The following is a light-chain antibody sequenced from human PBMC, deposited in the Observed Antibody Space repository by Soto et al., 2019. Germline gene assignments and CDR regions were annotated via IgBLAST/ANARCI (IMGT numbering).Light chain of an antibody. CDR2: DAS. V-gene: IGKV3-11*01. CDR1: QSVSSD. Sequence: EIVLTQSPATLSLSPGKRATLSCRASQSVSSDLAWYQHKPGQAPRLLIYDASNMATGIPARFSGSGSGTDFTLTISSLEPEDFAVYYCQQRSTWPLTFGGGTKVEI. CDR3: QQRSTWPLT. J-gene: IGKJ4*01.